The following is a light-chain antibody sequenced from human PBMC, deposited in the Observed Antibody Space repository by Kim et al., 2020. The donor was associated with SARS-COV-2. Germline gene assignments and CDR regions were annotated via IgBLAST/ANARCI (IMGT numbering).Light chain of an antibody. CDR2: DAS. J-gene: IGKJ4*01. Sequence: ASVEDRVTITCQASQDIKNYLNWYQHKPGTGPKVLIYDASNLETGVPSRFSGSGSGTDFTFTISSLQPDDTATYYCQQYDNIPLTFGGGTKVDIK. V-gene: IGKV1-33*01. CDR3: QQYDNIPLT. CDR1: QDIKNY.